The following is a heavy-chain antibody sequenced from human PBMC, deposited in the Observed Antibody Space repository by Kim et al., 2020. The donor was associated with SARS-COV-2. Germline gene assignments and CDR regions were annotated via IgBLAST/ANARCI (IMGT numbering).Heavy chain of an antibody. CDR2: ISYDGSNK. V-gene: IGHV3-30*18. CDR3: AKDRSSSWSLDY. J-gene: IGHJ4*02. Sequence: GGSLRLSCAASGFTFSSCGMHWVRQAPGKGLEWVAVISYDGSNKYYADSVKGRFTISRDNSKNTVYLQMNCLRAEDTAVYYCAKDRSSSWSLDYWGQGTLVTVSS. CDR1: GFTFSSCG. D-gene: IGHD6-13*01.